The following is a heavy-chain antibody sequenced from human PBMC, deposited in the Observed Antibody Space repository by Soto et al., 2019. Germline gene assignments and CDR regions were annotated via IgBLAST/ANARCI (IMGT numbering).Heavy chain of an antibody. J-gene: IGHJ6*02. Sequence: PSETLSLTCTVSGGSVSSGSYYWSWIRQHPGRGLEWIGYIYYTGNTYYNPSLKSRLAISVDTSKNQFSLKLTSVTAADTAVYYCARVAAAGPFYYGMDVWGQGTTVTVSS. CDR1: GGSVSSGSYY. CDR3: ARVAAAGPFYYGMDV. D-gene: IGHD6-13*01. CDR2: IYYTGNT. V-gene: IGHV4-31*03.